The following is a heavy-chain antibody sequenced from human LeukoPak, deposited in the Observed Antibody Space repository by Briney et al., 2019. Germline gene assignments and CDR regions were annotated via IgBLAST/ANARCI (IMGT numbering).Heavy chain of an antibody. V-gene: IGHV3-53*01. D-gene: IGHD4-11*01. CDR2: IYRGNNT. Sequence: GGSLRLSCAASGFTVSSNYMSWVRQAPGKGLERVSVIYRGNNTYYADSVKGRFTISRDNSRNTLYLQMNSLRAEDTAIYYCAREGSNYGPFDYWGQGTLVTVSS. J-gene: IGHJ4*02. CDR1: GFTVSSNY. CDR3: AREGSNYGPFDY.